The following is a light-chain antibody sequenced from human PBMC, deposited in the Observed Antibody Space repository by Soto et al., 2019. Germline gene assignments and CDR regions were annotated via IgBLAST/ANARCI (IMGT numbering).Light chain of an antibody. CDR3: QQYNNWPMYT. J-gene: IGKJ2*01. CDR2: GAS. V-gene: IGKV3-15*01. CDR1: QDIRSS. Sequence: EIVMTQSPATLSVSPGERVTLSCRASQDIRSSLAWYKQKPGQAPRLLIYGASIRATGVPATFSGSGSGTEFTLSISSLHSEHLGVYYCQQYNNWPMYTFGQGTKVDIK.